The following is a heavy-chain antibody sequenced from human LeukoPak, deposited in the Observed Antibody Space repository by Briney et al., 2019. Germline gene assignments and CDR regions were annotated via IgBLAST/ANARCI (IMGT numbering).Heavy chain of an antibody. J-gene: IGHJ4*02. CDR2: IYHSGST. V-gene: IGHV4-38-2*01. CDR3: ARGGSGSYYDYYFDY. Sequence: SETLSPTCAVSGYSISSGYYWGWIRQPPGKGREWIGSIYHSGSTYYNPSLKSRVTISVDTSKNQFSLRLSSVTAADTAVYYCARGGSGSYYDYYFDYWGQGTLVTVSS. CDR1: GYSISSGYY. D-gene: IGHD3-10*01.